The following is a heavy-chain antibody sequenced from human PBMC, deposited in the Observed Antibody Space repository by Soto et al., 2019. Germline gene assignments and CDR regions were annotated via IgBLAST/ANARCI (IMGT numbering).Heavy chain of an antibody. Sequence: EVQLLESGGGLVQPGGSLRLSCAASGFTFSSYAMSWVRQAPGKGLEWVSAISGSGGSTYYADSVKGRFTISRDNSKNTLYLQMNSLRAEDTAVYYCAKAGSVAATFMSHFDYWGQGTLVTVSS. CDR2: ISGSGGST. CDR3: AKAGSVAATFMSHFDY. CDR1: GFTFSSYA. V-gene: IGHV3-23*01. D-gene: IGHD6-19*01. J-gene: IGHJ4*02.